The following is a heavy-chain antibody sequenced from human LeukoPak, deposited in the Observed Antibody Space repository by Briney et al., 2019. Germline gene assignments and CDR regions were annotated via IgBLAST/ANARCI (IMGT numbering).Heavy chain of an antibody. Sequence: SETLSLTCAVSGGSISSGGYSWSWIRQPPGKGLEWIGYIYHSGSTYYNPSLKSRVTISVDRSKNQFSLKLSSVTAADTAVYYCASGSSSWYNRFDYWGQGTLVTVSS. CDR3: ASGSSSWYNRFDY. D-gene: IGHD6-13*01. CDR2: IYHSGST. CDR1: GGSISSGGYS. V-gene: IGHV4-30-2*01. J-gene: IGHJ4*02.